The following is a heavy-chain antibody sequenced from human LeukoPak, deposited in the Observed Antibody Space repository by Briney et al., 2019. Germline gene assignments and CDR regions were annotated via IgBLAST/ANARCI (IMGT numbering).Heavy chain of an antibody. CDR2: ISSSSSYI. J-gene: IGHJ6*03. CDR1: GFTFSSYS. V-gene: IGHV3-21*01. CDR3: ARDSPPLITMVRGVMYYYYYMDV. D-gene: IGHD3-10*01. Sequence: GGSLRLSCAASGFTFSSYSMNWVRQAPGKGLEWVSSISSSSSYIYYADSVKGRFTISRDNAKNSLYLQMNSLRAEDTAVYYCARDSPPLITMVRGVMYYYYYMDVWGKGTTVTISS.